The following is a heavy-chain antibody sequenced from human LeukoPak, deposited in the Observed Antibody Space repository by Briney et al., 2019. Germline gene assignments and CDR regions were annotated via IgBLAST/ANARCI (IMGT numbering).Heavy chain of an antibody. CDR1: GGSISRYY. J-gene: IGHJ4*02. CDR2: IYTSGST. D-gene: IGHD2-21*02. CDR3: AREVTLTNFDY. V-gene: IGHV4-4*07. Sequence: SETLSLTCTVSGGSISRYYWSWIRQPAGKGLEWIGRIYTSGSTNYNPTLKSRVTMSVDTSKNQFSPKLSSVTAADTAVYYCAREVTLTNFDYWGQGTLVTVSS.